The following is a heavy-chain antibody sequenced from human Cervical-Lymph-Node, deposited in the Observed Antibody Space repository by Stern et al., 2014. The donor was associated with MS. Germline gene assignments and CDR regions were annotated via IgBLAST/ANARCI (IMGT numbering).Heavy chain of an antibody. CDR1: GFTFSSYG. CDR2: ISYDGSNK. D-gene: IGHD6-19*01. V-gene: IGHV3-30*18. J-gene: IGHJ4*02. CDR3: AKDGPGKAVAGHYLRY. Sequence: VQLVESGGGVVQPGRSLRLSCAASGFTFSSYGMHWVRQAPGKGLEWVAVISYDGSNKYYADSVKGRFTISRDNSKNTLYLQMNSLRAEDTAVYYCAKDGPGKAVAGHYLRYWGQGTLVTVSS.